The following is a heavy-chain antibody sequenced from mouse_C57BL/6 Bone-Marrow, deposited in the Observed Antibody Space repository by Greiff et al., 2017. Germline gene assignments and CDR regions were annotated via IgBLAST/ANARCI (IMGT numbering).Heavy chain of an antibody. D-gene: IGHD1-1*01. CDR2: FYPGSGSI. CDR3: ARHEDRNYGSSMDY. V-gene: IGHV1-62-2*01. J-gene: IGHJ4*01. Sequence: VKLQQSGAELAKPGASVKLSCKASGYTFTEYTIHWVKQRSGQGLEWIGWFYPGSGSIKYNEKFKDKATLTADESSSTVYMELSRLTSEYAAVDFCARHEDRNYGSSMDYWGQGTSVTVSS. CDR1: GYTFTEYT.